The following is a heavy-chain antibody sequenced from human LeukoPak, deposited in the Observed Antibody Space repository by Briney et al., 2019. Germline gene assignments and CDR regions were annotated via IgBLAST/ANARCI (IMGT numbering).Heavy chain of an antibody. J-gene: IGHJ4*02. CDR1: GFTFNTYG. D-gene: IGHD1-26*01. Sequence: GGSLRLSCAASGFTFNTYGMHWVRQAPGKGLEWVAFIRYDGSYKYYADSVKGRFTISRDNSKNKLYLQMNSLRAEDTAIYYCAKSRGSYWVSEFDYWGQGTLVTVSS. V-gene: IGHV3-30*02. CDR3: AKSRGSYWVSEFDY. CDR2: IRYDGSYK.